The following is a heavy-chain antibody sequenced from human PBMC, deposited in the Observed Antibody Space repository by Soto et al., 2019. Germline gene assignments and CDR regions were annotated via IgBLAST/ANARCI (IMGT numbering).Heavy chain of an antibody. V-gene: IGHV3-23*01. J-gene: IGHJ4*02. CDR3: AKGGLSDCSGSTCPDY. D-gene: IGHD2-15*01. CDR2: ISDSGAST. Sequence: GGSLRLSCAASGFTISSYAMIWVRQAPGKGLEWVSGISDSGASTDHADSVRGRFTISRDNSKSTLYLQMNSLRVEDTAVYFCAKGGLSDCSGSTCPDYWGRGTLVTVSS. CDR1: GFTISSYA.